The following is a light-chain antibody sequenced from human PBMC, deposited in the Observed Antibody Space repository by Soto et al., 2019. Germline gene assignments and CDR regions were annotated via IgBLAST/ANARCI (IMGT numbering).Light chain of an antibody. CDR2: DVS. V-gene: IGLV2-14*01. J-gene: IGLJ1*01. Sequence: QSALTQPASVSGSPGQSITISCTGTSSDVGRYNFVSWYQQHPGKAPKLMISDVSNRPSGISNRFSGPKSGNTASLTISGLQAEDEADYYCSSYTSSSTRVFGTGTKVTVL. CDR3: SSYTSSSTRV. CDR1: SSDVGRYNF.